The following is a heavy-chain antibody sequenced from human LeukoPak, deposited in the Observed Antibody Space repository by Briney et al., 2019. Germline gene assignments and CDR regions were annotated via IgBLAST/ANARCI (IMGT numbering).Heavy chain of an antibody. V-gene: IGHV1-2*02. Sequence: ASVKVSCKASGYTFTDYYIHWVRQAPGQGLEWMGWINPNSGGAIFAQKFKGRVTMTRDTSISAAYMEVSRLMYDDTAVYYCVGSIRTYYFDYWGQGTLVTVSS. CDR3: VGSIRTYYFDY. D-gene: IGHD3-10*01. CDR2: INPNSGGA. CDR1: GYTFTDYY. J-gene: IGHJ4*02.